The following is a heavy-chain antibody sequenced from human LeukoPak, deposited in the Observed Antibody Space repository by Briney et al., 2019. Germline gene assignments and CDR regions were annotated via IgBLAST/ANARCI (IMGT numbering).Heavy chain of an antibody. V-gene: IGHV1-46*01. J-gene: IGHJ4*02. CDR1: GYTFTSYY. CDR3: ARDPYGSGSTGRFDY. CDR2: INPSGGST. D-gene: IGHD3-10*01. Sequence: GASVKVSCKASGYTFTSYYMHWVRQAPGQGLEWMGIINPSGGSTSYAQKFQGRVTMTRDMSTSTVYMELSSLRSEDTAVYYCARDPYGSGSTGRFDYWGQGTLVTVSS.